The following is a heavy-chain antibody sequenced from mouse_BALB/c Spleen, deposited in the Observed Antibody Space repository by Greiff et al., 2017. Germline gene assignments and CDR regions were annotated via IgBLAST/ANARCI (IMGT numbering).Heavy chain of an antibody. V-gene: IGHV3-6*02. Sequence: DVQLVESGPGLVKPSQSLSLTCSVTGYSITSGYYWNWIRQFPGNKLEWMGYISYDGSNNYNPSLKNRISITRDTSKNQFFLKLNSVTTEDTATYYGERGVYEYDAYYAMDYWGQGTSVTVSS. D-gene: IGHD2-4*01. CDR3: ERGVYEYDAYYAMDY. CDR1: GYSITSGYY. J-gene: IGHJ4*01. CDR2: ISYDGSN.